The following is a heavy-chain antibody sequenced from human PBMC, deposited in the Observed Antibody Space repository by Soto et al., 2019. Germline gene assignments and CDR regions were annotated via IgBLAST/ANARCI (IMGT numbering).Heavy chain of an antibody. J-gene: IGHJ4*02. CDR3: ARARRSSFSSGWYYFDY. V-gene: IGHV1-46*01. CDR1: GYTFTSYY. CDR2: INPSGGST. Sequence: VTSVKVSCKASGYTFTSYYMHWVRQAPGQGLEWMGIINPSGGSTSYAQKFQGRVTMTRDTSTSTVYMELSSLSSEETAVDYCARARRSSFSSGWYYFDYCGQGTLVTVSP. D-gene: IGHD6-19*01.